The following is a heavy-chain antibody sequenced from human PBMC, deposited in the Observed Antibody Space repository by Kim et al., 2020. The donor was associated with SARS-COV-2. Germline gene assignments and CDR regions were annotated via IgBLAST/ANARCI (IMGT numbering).Heavy chain of an antibody. CDR3: ARGGSGRIDY. J-gene: IGHJ4*02. D-gene: IGHD3-16*01. CDR1: GFTFSRYW. V-gene: IGHV3-74*01. CDR2: INGDGRST. Sequence: GGSLRLSCAASGFTFSRYWMHWVRQAPGKGLVWVAHINGDGRSTSYADSVKGRVTISRDNAKNTLYLQMNSLRAEDTAVYYCARGGSGRIDYWGQGTLVTVSS.